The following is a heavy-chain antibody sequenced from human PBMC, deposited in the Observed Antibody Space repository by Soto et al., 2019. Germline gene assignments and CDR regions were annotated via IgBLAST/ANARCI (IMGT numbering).Heavy chain of an antibody. CDR3: ARGDIVVVVAAHDAFDI. Sequence: ASVKVSCKASGYTFTSYDINWVRQATGQGLEWMGWMNPNSGNTGYAQKFQGRVTMTRNTSISTAYMELSSLRSEDTAVYYCARGDIVVVVAAHDAFDIWGQGTMVTVS. D-gene: IGHD2-15*01. V-gene: IGHV1-8*01. CDR1: GYTFTSYD. CDR2: MNPNSGNT. J-gene: IGHJ3*02.